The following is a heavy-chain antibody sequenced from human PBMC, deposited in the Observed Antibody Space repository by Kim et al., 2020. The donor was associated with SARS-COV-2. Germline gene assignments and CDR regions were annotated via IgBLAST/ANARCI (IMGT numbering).Heavy chain of an antibody. Sequence: YADSVKGRFTISRDNDRNTLYLQMNSLRPEDTAVYYCAVKPVDGLDVWGQGTTVTVSS. V-gene: IGHV3-74*01. J-gene: IGHJ6*02. CDR3: AVKPVDGLDV.